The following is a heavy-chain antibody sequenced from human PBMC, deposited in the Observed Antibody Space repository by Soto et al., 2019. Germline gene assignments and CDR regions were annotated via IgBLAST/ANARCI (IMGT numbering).Heavy chain of an antibody. CDR3: ARVWGYAFDY. V-gene: IGHV4-59*01. J-gene: IGHJ4*02. D-gene: IGHD3-16*01. CDR2: IYYSGST. CDR1: GGSISSYY. Sequence: PSETLSLTCSVSGGSISSYYWSWIRQPPGKGLEWIGYIYYSGSTNYNPSLKSRVTISVDTSKNQFSLKLSSVTAADTAVYYCARVWGYAFDYWGQGTLVTVSS.